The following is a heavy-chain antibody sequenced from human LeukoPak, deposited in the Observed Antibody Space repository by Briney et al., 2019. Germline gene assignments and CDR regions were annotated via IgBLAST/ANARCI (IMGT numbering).Heavy chain of an antibody. J-gene: IGHJ3*02. Sequence: ASVTVSCKASGGTFSSYAISWVRQAPGQGLEWMGRIIPIFGTANYAQKFQGRVTITTDESTSTAYMELSSLRSEDTAVYFCARAEYSSGWYDDAFDIWGQGTMVTVSS. CDR3: ARAEYSSGWYDDAFDI. CDR2: IIPIFGTA. V-gene: IGHV1-69*05. CDR1: GGTFSSYA. D-gene: IGHD6-19*01.